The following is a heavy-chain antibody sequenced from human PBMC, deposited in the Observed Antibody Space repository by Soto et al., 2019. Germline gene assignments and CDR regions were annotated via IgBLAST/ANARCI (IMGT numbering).Heavy chain of an antibody. D-gene: IGHD3-9*01. J-gene: IGHJ4*02. V-gene: IGHV3-15*01. CDR2: IKSKIDGGTA. Sequence: EVLLVESGGGLGKPGGSLRLSCAASGFNLSHPWMTWVRQAAGKGLEWVGHIKSKIDGGTADYAAPVKGIFTISRDDSKNMVYLQMNSLKTEDTAVYYCTTGIYYDLLTGHHNVAYWGQGTLVTVSS. CDR1: GFNLSHPW. CDR3: TTGIYYDLLTGHHNVAY.